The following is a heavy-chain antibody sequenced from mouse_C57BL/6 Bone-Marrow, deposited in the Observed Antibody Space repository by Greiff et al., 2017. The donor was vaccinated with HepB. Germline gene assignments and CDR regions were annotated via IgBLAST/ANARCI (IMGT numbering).Heavy chain of an antibody. CDR1: GYTFTDYN. J-gene: IGHJ2*01. Sequence: EVQLQQSGPELVKPGASVKMSCKASGYTFTDYNMHWVKQSHGKSLEWIGYINPNNGVTSYNQKLKGKATLTVNKSSSTAYMELRSLTSEDSAVYYCARGYCNYEPYYFDYWGQGTTLTVSS. V-gene: IGHV1-22*01. D-gene: IGHD2-1*01. CDR3: ARGYCNYEPYYFDY. CDR2: INPNNGVT.